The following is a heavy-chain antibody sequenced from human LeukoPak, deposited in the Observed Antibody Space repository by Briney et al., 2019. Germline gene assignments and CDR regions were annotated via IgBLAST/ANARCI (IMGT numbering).Heavy chain of an antibody. CDR3: ARDEYSSSWDYYYYYMDV. D-gene: IGHD6-13*01. Sequence: SETLSLTCTVSGGSISSYYWSWIRQPAGKGLEWIGRIYTSGSTNYNPSLKSRVTISVDKSKNQFSLKLSSATAADTAVYYCARDEYSSSWDYYYYYMDVWGKGTTVTASS. CDR1: GGSISSYY. J-gene: IGHJ6*03. CDR2: IYTSGST. V-gene: IGHV4-4*07.